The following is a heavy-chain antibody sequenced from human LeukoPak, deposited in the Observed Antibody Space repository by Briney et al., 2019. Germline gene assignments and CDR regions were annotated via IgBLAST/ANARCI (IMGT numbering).Heavy chain of an antibody. Sequence: ASVKVSCKASGYTFTSYGISWVRQAPGQGLEWMGWISAYNGNTNYAQKLQGRVTMTTDTSTSTAYTELRSLRSDDTAVYYCARTPHDYGDYGYFDYWGQGTLVTVSS. CDR3: ARTPHDYGDYGYFDY. V-gene: IGHV1-18*01. CDR1: GYTFTSYG. CDR2: ISAYNGNT. J-gene: IGHJ4*02. D-gene: IGHD4-17*01.